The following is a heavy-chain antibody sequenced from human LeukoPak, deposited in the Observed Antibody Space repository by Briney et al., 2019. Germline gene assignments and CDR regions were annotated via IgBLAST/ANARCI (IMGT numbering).Heavy chain of an antibody. Sequence: GGSLRLSCAASGFTFSSYSMNWVRQAPGKGLEWVAVISYDGSNKYYADSVKGRFTISRDNSKNTLYLQMNSLRAEDTAVYYCVNRPYWGQGTLVPVSS. CDR1: GFTFSSYS. D-gene: IGHD2/OR15-2a*01. CDR2: ISYDGSNK. J-gene: IGHJ4*02. V-gene: IGHV3-30*03. CDR3: VNRPY.